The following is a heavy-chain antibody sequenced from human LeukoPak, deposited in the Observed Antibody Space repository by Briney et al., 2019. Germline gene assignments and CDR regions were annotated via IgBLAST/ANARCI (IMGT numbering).Heavy chain of an antibody. D-gene: IGHD6-19*01. CDR3: ASRRSGWPNDAFDI. Sequence: GGSLRLPCAASGFTFSDYLMSWIRQAPGKGLEWVSYISASGGNILYADSVKGRFSISRDNAKNSVYLQMDSLRAEDTAVYYCASRRSGWPNDAFDIWGQGTMVTVTS. V-gene: IGHV3-11*04. CDR1: GFTFSDYL. CDR2: ISASGGNI. J-gene: IGHJ3*02.